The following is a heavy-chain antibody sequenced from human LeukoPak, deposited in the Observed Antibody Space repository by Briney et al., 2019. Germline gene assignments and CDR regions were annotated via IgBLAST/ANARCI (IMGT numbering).Heavy chain of an antibody. Sequence: SETLSLTCAVNGGSSSGYYWIWVRQPPGKGLEWIGEINHSGSNIYNPSLKSRVTMSVDTTKNQVSLKMTSLTAADTAVYYCARGKYYCSGGTCAPPLDSWGQGTLVIVSS. CDR1: GGSSSGYY. CDR2: INHSGSN. J-gene: IGHJ4*02. D-gene: IGHD2-15*01. CDR3: ARGKYYCSGGTCAPPLDS. V-gene: IGHV4-34*01.